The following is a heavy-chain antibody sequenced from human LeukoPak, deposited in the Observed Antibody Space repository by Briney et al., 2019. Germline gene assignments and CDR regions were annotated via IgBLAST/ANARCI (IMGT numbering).Heavy chain of an antibody. CDR2: ISGSGNGGST. Sequence: GGSLRLSCSASGFTFSIYTMYWVRQAPGKGLEYVSTISGSGNGGSTYYADSVKGRFTISRDNSKNTLYLQVNSLRAEDTAVYYCAKGGKWDVTPFDYWGQGTLVTVSS. CDR1: GFTFSIYT. V-gene: IGHV3-64*04. CDR3: AKGGKWDVTPFDY. J-gene: IGHJ4*02. D-gene: IGHD1-26*01.